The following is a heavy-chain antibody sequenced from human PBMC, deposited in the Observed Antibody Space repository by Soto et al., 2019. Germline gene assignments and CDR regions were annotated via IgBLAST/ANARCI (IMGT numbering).Heavy chain of an antibody. CDR3: AYLPCSGGSCYWFSFSGMDV. CDR2: SYWDDAK. CDR1: GFSLSTSGVG. D-gene: IGHD2-15*01. Sequence: QITLKESGPTLVKPTQTLTLTCTFSGFSLSTSGVGVAWIRQPPGKALEWLALSYWDDAKRYRPSLESRLTTTKATSKNQVVLTMTNMDSVDTATYYCAYLPCSGGSCYWFSFSGMDVWGQGTTVTVSS. V-gene: IGHV2-5*02. J-gene: IGHJ6*02.